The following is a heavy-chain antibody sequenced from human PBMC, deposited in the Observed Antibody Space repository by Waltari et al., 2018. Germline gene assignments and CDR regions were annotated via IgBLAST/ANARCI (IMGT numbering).Heavy chain of an antibody. J-gene: IGHJ6*04. CDR3: ARDRGRGYCTNGVCYTDYYGMDV. V-gene: IGHV4-59*01. D-gene: IGHD2-8*01. CDR2: ST. Sequence: STNYNPSLKSRVTISVDTSKNQFSLKLSSVTAADPAVYYCARDRGRGYCTNGVCYTDYYGMDVWGKGTTVTVSS.